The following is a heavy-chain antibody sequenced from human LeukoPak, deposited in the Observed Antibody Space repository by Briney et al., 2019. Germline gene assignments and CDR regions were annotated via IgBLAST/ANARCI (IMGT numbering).Heavy chain of an antibody. CDR1: GLTFSTFG. D-gene: IGHD3-22*01. J-gene: IGHJ4*02. V-gene: IGHV3-30*18. Sequence: GGSLRLSCAASGLTFSTFGMHWVRQAPGKGLEWVAVISYDGSDKDYADSVKGRFTISTDHPKNTLYLQMNSLRAEDTAVYFCAKRGVVIRVILVGLHKEAYYFDSWGQGALVTVSS. CDR2: ISYDGSDK. CDR3: AKRGVVIRVILVGLHKEAYYFDS.